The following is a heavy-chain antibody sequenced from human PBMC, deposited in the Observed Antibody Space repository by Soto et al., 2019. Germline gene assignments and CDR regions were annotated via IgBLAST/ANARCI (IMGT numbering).Heavy chain of an antibody. CDR1: DDSSSNYK. J-gene: IGHJ6*02. CDR2: IDSNGGT. CDR3: VRQGFGRLHGLVDV. Sequence: QVQLQESGPGLVKPSETLSLTCTVSDDSSSNYKWSWIRQPPGRRLEWIGYIDSNGGTSYNPSLQSRVTISIDTSTKQFFLKLSSVTAADTAVYYCVRQGFGRLHGLVDVWGQGTTFTVSS. V-gene: IGHV4-59*08. D-gene: IGHD3-10*01.